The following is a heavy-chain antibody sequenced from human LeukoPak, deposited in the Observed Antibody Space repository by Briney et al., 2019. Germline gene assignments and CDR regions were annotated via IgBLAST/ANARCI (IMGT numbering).Heavy chain of an antibody. J-gene: IGHJ3*02. Sequence: GGSLRLSCAASGFTFSDYYMSWIRQAPGKGLEWVSYISSSSSYINYADSVKGRLTISRDNAKNSLYLQMNSLRAEDTAVYYCASYFTVDDAFDIWGQGTMVTVSS. V-gene: IGHV3-11*06. D-gene: IGHD4-23*01. CDR2: ISSSSSYI. CDR3: ASYFTVDDAFDI. CDR1: GFTFSDYY.